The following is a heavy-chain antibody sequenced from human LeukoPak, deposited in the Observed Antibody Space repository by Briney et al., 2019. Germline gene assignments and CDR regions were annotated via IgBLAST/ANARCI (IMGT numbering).Heavy chain of an antibody. CDR3: ARDPGDNPFDY. J-gene: IGHJ4*02. Sequence: ASVNVSFKGAGYTFTSYYMHWVRQAPGQGLEWMGIINPSGGSTSYAQKFHGRVTMTRDTSTSTVYMELSSLGSEDTAVYYCARDPGDNPFDYWGQGTLVTVSS. V-gene: IGHV1-46*01. D-gene: IGHD5-24*01. CDR1: GYTFTSYY. CDR2: INPSGGST.